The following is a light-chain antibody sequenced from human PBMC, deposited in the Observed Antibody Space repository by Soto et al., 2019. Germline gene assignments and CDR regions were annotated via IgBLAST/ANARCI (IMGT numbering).Light chain of an antibody. CDR1: QSISSW. CDR3: QQYNSFPT. Sequence: DIQMTQSPSTLSASVGDRVTITCRASQSISSWLAWYQQKPGKAPKLLIYKSSSLESGGPSRFSGSGSGTECTLTISSLQPDDFATYYCQQYNSFPTFGQGTKVEIK. V-gene: IGKV1-5*03. CDR2: KSS. J-gene: IGKJ1*01.